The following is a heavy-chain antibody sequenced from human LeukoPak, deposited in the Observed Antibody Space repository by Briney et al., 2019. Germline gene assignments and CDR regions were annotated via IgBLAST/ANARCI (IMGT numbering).Heavy chain of an antibody. CDR3: AKSKSSGWYYFDY. D-gene: IGHD6-19*01. Sequence: GSLRLSCAASGFTFSSYAMSWVRQAPGKGLEWVSAISGSGGSTYYADSVKGRFTISRDNSKNTLYLQMNSLRAEDTAVYHCAKSKSSGWYYFDYWGQGTLVTVSS. J-gene: IGHJ4*02. CDR2: ISGSGGST. V-gene: IGHV3-23*01. CDR1: GFTFSSYA.